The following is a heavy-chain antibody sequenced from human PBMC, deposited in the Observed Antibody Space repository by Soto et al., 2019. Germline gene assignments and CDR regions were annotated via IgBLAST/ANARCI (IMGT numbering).Heavy chain of an antibody. V-gene: IGHV1-18*01. Sequence: GASVKVCCKASGYTFTRYCISWVRQAPGRGLEWMGWISAYNGNTNYAQKLQGRVTMTTDTSTSTAYMELRSLRSDDTAVYYCTTSQFEYDSSGHAFDIWGQGTMVTVSS. CDR1: GYTFTRYC. D-gene: IGHD3-22*01. CDR2: ISAYNGNT. J-gene: IGHJ3*02. CDR3: TTSQFEYDSSGHAFDI.